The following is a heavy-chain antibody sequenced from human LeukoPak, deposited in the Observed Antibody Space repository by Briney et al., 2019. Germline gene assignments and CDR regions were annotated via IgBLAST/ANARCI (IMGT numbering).Heavy chain of an antibody. J-gene: IGHJ4*02. Sequence: PSQTLSLTCTVSGGSISSGDYYWSWIRQPPGKGLEWIGSMSQRGTSNDNPSLKSRVTISIDTSKNQFSLRLSSLIAADTAVYYCARGSDYFDYWGQGTLVTVSS. CDR3: ARGSDYFDY. CDR1: GGSISSGDYY. CDR2: MSQRGTS. V-gene: IGHV4-61*08. D-gene: IGHD1-26*01.